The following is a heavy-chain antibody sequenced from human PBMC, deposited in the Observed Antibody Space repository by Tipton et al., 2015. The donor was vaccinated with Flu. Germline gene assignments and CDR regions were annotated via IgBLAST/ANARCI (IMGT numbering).Heavy chain of an antibody. CDR1: GYTFTAYY. V-gene: IGHV1-2*02. CDR2: INPNSGGT. D-gene: IGHD3-10*01. Sequence: QLVQSGAEVSKPGASVTVSCKASGYTFTAYYIHWVRQAPGQGLEWMGRINPNSGGTDYAQKFQGRVTMTRDTAISTAYIELSSLRSDDTAVYYCVNGLRRNDDFWGQGTLVTVSS. J-gene: IGHJ4*02. CDR3: VNGLRRNDDF.